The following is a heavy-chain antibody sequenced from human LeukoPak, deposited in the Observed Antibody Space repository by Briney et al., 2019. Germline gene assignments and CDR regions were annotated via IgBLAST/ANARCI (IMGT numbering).Heavy chain of an antibody. D-gene: IGHD2-21*02. CDR2: IYPGDSDT. CDR1: GYSFTSYW. V-gene: IGHV5-51*01. CDR3: ATRADCGGDCYSS. Sequence: GASLKISCKGSGYSFTSYWIGWVRQMPGKGLEWMGIIYPGDSDTRYSPSFQGQVTISADKSISTAYLQWSSLKASDTAMYYCATRADCGGDCYSSWGQGTLVSVSS. J-gene: IGHJ4*02.